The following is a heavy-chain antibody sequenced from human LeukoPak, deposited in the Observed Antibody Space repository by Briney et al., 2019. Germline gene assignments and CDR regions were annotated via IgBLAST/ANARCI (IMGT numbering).Heavy chain of an antibody. Sequence: PGGSLRLSCTASGFTLSNYWMHWVRQAPGKGLVWVSRISTDGSSTNYADSVRGRFTISRDNAENTLYLQMNSLRAEDTAVYRCARDPFDGSSSKGLGYNWFDPWGQGTLVTVSS. CDR2: ISTDGSST. J-gene: IGHJ5*02. V-gene: IGHV3-74*01. CDR3: ARDPFDGSSSKGLGYNWFDP. CDR1: GFTLSNYW. D-gene: IGHD6-6*01.